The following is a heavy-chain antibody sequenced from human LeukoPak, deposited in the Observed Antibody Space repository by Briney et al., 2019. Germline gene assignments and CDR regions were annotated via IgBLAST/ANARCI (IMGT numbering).Heavy chain of an antibody. J-gene: IGHJ4*02. CDR1: GDSINSLDL. D-gene: IGHD3-22*01. V-gene: IGHV4-4*02. CDR2: MYLSGTT. CDR3: AGLVGRYSSGLYYYYFDY. Sequence: TLSLTCTVSGDSINSLDLWSWVRQPPGKGLEWIGEMYLSGTTHSNPSVKSRVTISIDKSKNQFFLNLSSVTAADTAVYYCAGLVGRYSSGLYYYYFDYWGQGTLVTVSS.